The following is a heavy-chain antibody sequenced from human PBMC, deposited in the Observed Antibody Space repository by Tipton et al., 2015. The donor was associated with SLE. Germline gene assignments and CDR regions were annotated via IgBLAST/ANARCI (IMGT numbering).Heavy chain of an antibody. J-gene: IGHJ4*02. V-gene: IGHV4-39*07. CDR1: GGSIGSRSDY. CDR2: IYYSGRT. CDR3: VRLELPATKADY. Sequence: TLSLTCTVSGGSIGSRSDYWGWIRQIPGKGLEWIGSIYYSGRTYYNPSLKSRVTVSVDTSKNQFSLNLKSVTAADTAVYYCVRLELPATKADYWGPGTLVTVSS. D-gene: IGHD5-24*01.